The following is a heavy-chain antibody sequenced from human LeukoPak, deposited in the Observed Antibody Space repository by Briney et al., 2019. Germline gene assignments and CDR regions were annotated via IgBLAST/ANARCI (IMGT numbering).Heavy chain of an antibody. V-gene: IGHV4-34*01. CDR3: ARDKQLDWAHYYYYYMDV. Sequence: PSETLSLTCAVYGGSVSGYYWSWMRQPPGKGLEWIGGINHSGSTYYNPSLKSRVTISVDTSKSQFSLKLSSVTAADTAVYYCARDKQLDWAHYYYYYMDVWGKGTTVTVSS. J-gene: IGHJ6*03. D-gene: IGHD1-1*01. CDR2: INHSGST. CDR1: GGSVSGYY.